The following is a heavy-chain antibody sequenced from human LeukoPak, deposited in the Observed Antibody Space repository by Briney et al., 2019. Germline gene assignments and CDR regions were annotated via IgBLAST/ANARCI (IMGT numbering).Heavy chain of an antibody. J-gene: IGHJ4*02. V-gene: IGHV1-2*02. CDR2: INPNSGGT. CDR1: GYTFTGYY. D-gene: IGHD3-10*01. Sequence: ASVKVSCKASGYTFTGYYMHWVRQAPGQGLEWMGWINPNSGGTNYAQKFQGRVTMTRDMSTSTVYMELSSLRSEDTAVYYCARASVYGSGRPAKEPNFDYWGQGTLVTASS. CDR3: ARASVYGSGRPAKEPNFDY.